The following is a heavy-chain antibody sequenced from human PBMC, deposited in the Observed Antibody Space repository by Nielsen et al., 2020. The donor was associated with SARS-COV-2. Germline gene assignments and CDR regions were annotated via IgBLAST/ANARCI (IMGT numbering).Heavy chain of an antibody. D-gene: IGHD2-2*01. CDR3: AREGYHPRGYYYYYYYMDV. J-gene: IGHJ6*03. CDR2: IYYSGST. Sequence: VRQMPGKGLEWIGYIYYSGSTYYNPSLKSRVTISVDTSKNQFSLKLSSVTAADTAVYYCAREGYHPRGYYYYYYYMDVWGKGTTVTVSS. V-gene: IGHV4-31*02.